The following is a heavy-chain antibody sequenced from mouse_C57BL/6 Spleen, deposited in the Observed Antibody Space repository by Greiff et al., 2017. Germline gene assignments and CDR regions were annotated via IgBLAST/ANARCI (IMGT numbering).Heavy chain of an antibody. CDR3: ARELGRGDYYAMDY. Sequence: EVMLVESGGDLVKPGGSLKLSCAASGFTFSSYGMSWVRQTPDKRLEWVATISSGGSYTYYPDSVKGRFTISRDNAKNTLYLQMSSLKSEDTAMYYCARELGRGDYYAMDYWGQGTSGTVSS. CDR2: ISSGGSYT. D-gene: IGHD4-1*01. CDR1: GFTFSSYG. J-gene: IGHJ4*01. V-gene: IGHV5-6*01.